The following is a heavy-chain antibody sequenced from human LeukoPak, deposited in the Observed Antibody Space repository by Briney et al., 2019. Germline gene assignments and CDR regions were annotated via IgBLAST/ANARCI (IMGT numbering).Heavy chain of an antibody. CDR2: IYPGYSDT. Sequence: GESLKISCKGSGYSFSSYWIAWVRQMPGKGLEWMGIIYPGYSDTRYSPSLQGQVTISADKSITTAYLQWSSLKASDTAMYYCANYSDTYYFDCWGQGTLVTVSS. V-gene: IGHV5-51*01. D-gene: IGHD1-26*01. CDR3: ANYSDTYYFDC. CDR1: GYSFSSYW. J-gene: IGHJ4*02.